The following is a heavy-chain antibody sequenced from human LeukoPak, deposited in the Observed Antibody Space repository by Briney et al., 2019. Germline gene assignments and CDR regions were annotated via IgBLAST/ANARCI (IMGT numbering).Heavy chain of an antibody. Sequence: GGSLRLSCAASGFTFSSYAMHWVRQAPGKGLEWVAVISYDGSNKYYADSVKGRFTISRDNSKNTLYLQMNSLRAEDTAVYYCARGLAFTRLLWFGPQFDYWGQGTLVTVSS. J-gene: IGHJ4*02. CDR2: ISYDGSNK. V-gene: IGHV3-30*04. D-gene: IGHD3-10*01. CDR1: GFTFSSYA. CDR3: ARGLAFTRLLWFGPQFDY.